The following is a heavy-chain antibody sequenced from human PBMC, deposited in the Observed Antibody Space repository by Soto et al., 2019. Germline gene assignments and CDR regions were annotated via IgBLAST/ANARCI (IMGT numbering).Heavy chain of an antibody. J-gene: IGHJ5*02. D-gene: IGHD3-22*01. CDR1: GGSISSSNW. V-gene: IGHV4-4*02. CDR2: IYHSGST. Sequence: SETLSLTCAVSGGSISSSNWWSWVRQPPGKGLEWIGEIYHSGSTNYNSSLKSRVTISVDKSKNQFSLNLSSVTAADTAVYYCGARRGLLFDPWCQGTLVTVSS. CDR3: GARRGLLFDP.